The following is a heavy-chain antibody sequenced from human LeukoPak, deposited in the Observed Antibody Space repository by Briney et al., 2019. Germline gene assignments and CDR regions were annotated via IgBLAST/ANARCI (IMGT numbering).Heavy chain of an antibody. V-gene: IGHV3-7*01. CDR3: ARPDCSGGSCYFDY. CDR1: GFTFSGYW. J-gene: IGHJ4*02. Sequence: GGSLRLSCAASGFTFSGYWMSWVRQAPGKGLEWVANIKQDGSEKYYVDSVEGRFTISRDNAKNSLYLQMNSLRAEDTAVYYCARPDCSGGSCYFDYWGQGTLVTVSS. D-gene: IGHD2-15*01. CDR2: IKQDGSEK.